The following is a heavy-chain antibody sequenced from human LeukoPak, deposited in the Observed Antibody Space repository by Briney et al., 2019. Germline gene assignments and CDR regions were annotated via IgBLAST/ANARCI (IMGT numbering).Heavy chain of an antibody. CDR1: GGSISSSSYY. V-gene: IGHV4-39*07. J-gene: IGHJ4*02. CDR2: IYYSGST. CDR3: ARGYDSSGYYPIWGY. D-gene: IGHD3-22*01. Sequence: SETLSLTCTVSGGSISSSSYYWGWIRQPPGKGLEWIGSIYYSGSTNYNPSLKSRVTISVDTSKNQFSLKLSSVTAADTAVYYCARGYDSSGYYPIWGYWGQGTLVTVSS.